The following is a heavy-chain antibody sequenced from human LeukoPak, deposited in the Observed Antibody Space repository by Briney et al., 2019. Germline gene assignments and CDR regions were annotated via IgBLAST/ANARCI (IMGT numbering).Heavy chain of an antibody. D-gene: IGHD3-3*01. Sequence: SETLSLTCTVSGGSISSYYWSWVRQPPGKGLEWIGYIYYSGSTNYNPSLKSRVTISVDTSKNQFSLKLSSVTAADMAVYYCARVLSPTYYDFWSGYYMDYWGQGTLVTVSS. CDR2: IYYSGST. V-gene: IGHV4-59*01. J-gene: IGHJ4*02. CDR1: GGSISSYY. CDR3: ARVLSPTYYDFWSGYYMDY.